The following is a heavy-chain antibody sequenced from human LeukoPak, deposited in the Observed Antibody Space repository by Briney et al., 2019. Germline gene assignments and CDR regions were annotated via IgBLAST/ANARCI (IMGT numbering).Heavy chain of an antibody. V-gene: IGHV3-11*03. Sequence: GGSLRLSCAASGFTFSSYWMHWVRQAPGKGLEWVSYISSSSSYTNYADAVRGRITISRDNAKNSLYLQMNSLRAEDTAVYYCASLTGVDSNGYYPLSWGQGTLVTVSS. D-gene: IGHD3-22*01. J-gene: IGHJ5*02. CDR1: GFTFSSYW. CDR3: ASLTGVDSNGYYPLS. CDR2: ISSSSSYT.